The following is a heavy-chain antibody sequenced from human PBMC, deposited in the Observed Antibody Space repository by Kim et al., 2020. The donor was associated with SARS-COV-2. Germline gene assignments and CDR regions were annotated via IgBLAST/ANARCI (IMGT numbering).Heavy chain of an antibody. CDR2: IRSKAYGGTT. CDR3: TRDRTNAAWNHDY. Sequence: GGSLRLSCTASGFTFGDYAMSWVRQAPGKGLEWVGFIRSKAYGGTTEYAASVKGRFTISRDDSKSIAYLQMNSLKTEDTAVYYCTRDRTNAAWNHDYWGQGTLVTVSS. CDR1: GFTFGDYA. J-gene: IGHJ4*02. D-gene: IGHD1-1*01. V-gene: IGHV3-49*04.